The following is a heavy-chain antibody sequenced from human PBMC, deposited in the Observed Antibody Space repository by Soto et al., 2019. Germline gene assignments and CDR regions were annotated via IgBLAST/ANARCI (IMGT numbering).Heavy chain of an antibody. J-gene: IGHJ4*02. D-gene: IGHD3-3*01. Sequence: SLRLSCAASGFAFSTYAMTWVRQAPGKGLEWVSGFSGDGGSTFYADSVKGRFRISRDNSKSTLYLQMNSLRVEDTAVYYCVKDFDSREDLGPYDFWSGPFDYWGQGTLVTVS. CDR1: GFAFSTYA. CDR2: FSGDGGST. V-gene: IGHV3-23*01. CDR3: VKDFDSREDLGPYDFWSGPFDY.